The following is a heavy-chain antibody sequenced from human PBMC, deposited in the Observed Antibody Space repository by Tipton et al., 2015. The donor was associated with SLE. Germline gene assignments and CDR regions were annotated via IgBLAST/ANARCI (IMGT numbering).Heavy chain of an antibody. CDR2: IRYDGSNK. CDR3: ARRGYYGSGSYYSFDN. J-gene: IGHJ4*02. D-gene: IGHD3-10*01. CDR1: GFTFSSYG. V-gene: IGHV3-30*02. Sequence: GSLRLSCEASGFTFSSYGMHWVRQAPGKGLEWVAFIRYDGSNKDYADSVKGRFTISRDNSKNTLYMQMNSLRPEDTALYYCARRGYYGSGSYYSFDNWGQGTLVTVSS.